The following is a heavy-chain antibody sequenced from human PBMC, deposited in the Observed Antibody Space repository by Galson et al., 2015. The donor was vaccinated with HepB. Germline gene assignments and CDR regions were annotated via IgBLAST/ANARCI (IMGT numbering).Heavy chain of an antibody. CDR2: INPNSGGT. CDR3: ARDRKALRVGGPTFDY. J-gene: IGHJ4*02. CDR1: GYTFTSYY. D-gene: IGHD3-16*01. Sequence: SVKVSCKASGYTFTSYYMHWVRQAPGQGLEWMGWINPNSGGTNYAQKFQGRVTMTRDTSISTAYMELSRLRSDDTAVYYCARDRKALRVGGPTFDYWGQGTLVTVSS. V-gene: IGHV1-2*02.